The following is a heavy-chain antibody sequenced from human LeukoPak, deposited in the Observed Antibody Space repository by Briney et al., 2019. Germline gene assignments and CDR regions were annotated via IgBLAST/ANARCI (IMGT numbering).Heavy chain of an antibody. CDR2: IWYDGTNK. Sequence: GGSLRLSCAASGFTFSDYGMHWVRQAPGKGLEWVAVIWYDGTNKYYADSVEGRFTISRDNSKNTLYLHVNSLRAEDTAVYYCARTRYNSGGGDYWGQGTPVTVSP. CDR1: GFTFSDYG. J-gene: IGHJ4*02. D-gene: IGHD6-19*01. CDR3: ARTRYNSGGGDY. V-gene: IGHV3-33*01.